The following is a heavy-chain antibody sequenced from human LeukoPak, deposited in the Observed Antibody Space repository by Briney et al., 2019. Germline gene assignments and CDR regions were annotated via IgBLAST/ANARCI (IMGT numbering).Heavy chain of an antibody. V-gene: IGHV3-21*01. CDR3: ARDLWGTTPALIP. D-gene: IGHD1/OR15-1a*01. CDR2: ISSGSRSI. Sequence: PGGSLRLSCAASGFTFSSYTMNWVRQAPGKGLEWVSPISSGSRSIFYADSVKGRFTISRDNTKNSLYLQLNSLRAEDTAVYYCARDLWGTTPALIPWGQGTLVIVSS. J-gene: IGHJ5*02. CDR1: GFTFSSYT.